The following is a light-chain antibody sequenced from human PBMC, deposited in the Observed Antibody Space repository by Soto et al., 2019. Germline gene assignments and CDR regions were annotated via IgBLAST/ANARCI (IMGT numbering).Light chain of an antibody. J-gene: IGKJ1*01. Sequence: EIVMTQSPATLSVSPGERITLSCRASQTVKTYLAWYQQKPGRAPRLLIHGASTRATGISARFSGGGSGTEFTLTITSLQSDYSAVYYCQQYHNWPPWTFGQGTKVEIK. CDR1: QTVKTY. V-gene: IGKV3D-15*01. CDR3: QQYHNWPPWT. CDR2: GAS.